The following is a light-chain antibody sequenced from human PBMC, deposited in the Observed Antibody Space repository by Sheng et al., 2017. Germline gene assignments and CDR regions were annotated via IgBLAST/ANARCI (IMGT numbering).Light chain of an antibody. V-gene: IGLV1-47*01. CDR1: RSNIGRIF. CDR2: KDN. Sequence: QSVLTQPPSASGTPGQRVIISCSGSRSNIGRIFVSWYQQLPGTAPKLLIYKDNQRPSGVPDRFSGSRSGTSASLAISGLRSEDEADYYCASWDDSLSGHYVFGTGTKVTVL. J-gene: IGLJ1*01. CDR3: ASWDDSLSGHYV.